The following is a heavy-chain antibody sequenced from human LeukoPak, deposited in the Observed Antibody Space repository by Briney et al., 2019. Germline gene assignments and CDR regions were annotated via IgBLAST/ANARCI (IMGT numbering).Heavy chain of an antibody. CDR3: ARFREYTYGPFDS. CDR1: GFSFSSFG. Sequence: GGSLRLSCAASGFSFSSFGMNWVRQAPGKGLEWVAVLSHDGRNKSYADSVKGRFIISRDNSKKTLYLQMNSLRGEDTAAYYCARFREYTYGPFDSWGQGTLVTVSS. J-gene: IGHJ4*02. V-gene: IGHV3-30*04. CDR2: LSHDGRNK. D-gene: IGHD5-18*01.